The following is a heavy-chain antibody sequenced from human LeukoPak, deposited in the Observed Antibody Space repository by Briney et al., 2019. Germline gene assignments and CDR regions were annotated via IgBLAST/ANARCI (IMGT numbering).Heavy chain of an antibody. Sequence: GGSLRLSCAASGFTFSSYGMHWVRQAPGKGLEWVAVISYDGSAKYYADSLKGRFTISRDNSKNTLYLQMNSLRPEDTAVYYCARSPLDGYNYLDYWGQGTLVTVSS. V-gene: IGHV3-30*03. J-gene: IGHJ4*02. CDR1: GFTFSSYG. CDR2: ISYDGSAK. CDR3: ARSPLDGYNYLDY. D-gene: IGHD5-24*01.